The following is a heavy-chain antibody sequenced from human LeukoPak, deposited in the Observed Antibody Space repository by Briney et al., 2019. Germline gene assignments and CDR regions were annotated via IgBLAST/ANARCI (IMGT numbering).Heavy chain of an antibody. D-gene: IGHD2-2*01. J-gene: IGHJ2*01. Sequence: GESLKISCKGSGYSFTSYWIGWVRQMPGKGLEWMGIIYPGDSDTRYGPSFQGQVTISADKSISTAYLQWSSLKASDTAMYYCARRGGVPAAIPPPRRYWYFDLWGRGTLVTVSS. V-gene: IGHV5-51*01. CDR2: IYPGDSDT. CDR3: ARRGGVPAAIPPPRRYWYFDL. CDR1: GYSFTSYW.